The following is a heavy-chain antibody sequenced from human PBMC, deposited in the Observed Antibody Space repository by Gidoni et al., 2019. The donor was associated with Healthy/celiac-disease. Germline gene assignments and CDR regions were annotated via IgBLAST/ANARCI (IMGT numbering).Heavy chain of an antibody. D-gene: IGHD3-10*01. V-gene: IGHV1-46*02. CDR1: GDTYNSYE. CDR2: INPSGGST. CDR3: ALITMVRGHKTGLDFDFDY. Sequence: QVQLVQSGAEVKKPGASVKDSCKASGDTYNSYEIQGVRQAPGQGLEWMGIINPSGGSTSYAPTFQGRVTMTSDTSTSTVYMELRSLSSEDTAVYYCALITMVRGHKTGLDFDFDYWGQGTLVTVSS. J-gene: IGHJ4*02.